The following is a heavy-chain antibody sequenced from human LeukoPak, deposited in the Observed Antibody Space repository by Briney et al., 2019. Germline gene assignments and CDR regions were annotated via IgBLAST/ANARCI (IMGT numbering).Heavy chain of an antibody. CDR3: TIVDCTNGVCYTLFDY. CDR1: GFTIGDYA. Sequence: PGRSLRLSCTASGFTIGDYAMSWFRQAPGRGLEWVGFIRSKAYGGTTEYAASVKGRFTISRDDSKSIAYLQMNSLKTEDTAVYYCTIVDCTNGVCYTLFDYWGQGTLVTVSS. J-gene: IGHJ4*02. D-gene: IGHD2-8*01. V-gene: IGHV3-49*03. CDR2: IRSKAYGGTT.